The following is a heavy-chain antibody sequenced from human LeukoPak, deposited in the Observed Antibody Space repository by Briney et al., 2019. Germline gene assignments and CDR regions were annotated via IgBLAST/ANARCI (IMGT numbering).Heavy chain of an antibody. CDR2: ISNDGSNE. V-gene: IGHV3-30*18. Sequence: GGSLRLSCAASGFTFSSYGMHWVRQAPGKGLEWVAVISNDGSNEYYADSVKGRFTISRDNSKNTLYLQMNSLRAEDTAVYYCAKDGYCSGGSCYPDYWGQGTLVTVSS. D-gene: IGHD2-15*01. J-gene: IGHJ4*02. CDR3: AKDGYCSGGSCYPDY. CDR1: GFTFSSYG.